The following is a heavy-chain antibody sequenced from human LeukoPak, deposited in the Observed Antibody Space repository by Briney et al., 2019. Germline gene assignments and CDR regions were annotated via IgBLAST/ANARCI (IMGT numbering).Heavy chain of an antibody. V-gene: IGHV3-9*01. CDR3: AKDGLRTDDYYYGMDV. J-gene: IGHJ6*02. CDR1: GFTFDDYA. D-gene: IGHD2-2*01. CDR2: ISWNSGSI. Sequence: GGSLRLSCAASGFTFDDYAMHWVRQAPGKGLEWVSGISWNSGSIGYADSVKGRFTISRDNAKNSLYLQMNSLRTEDTALYYCAKDGLRTDDYYYGMDVWGQGTTVTVSS.